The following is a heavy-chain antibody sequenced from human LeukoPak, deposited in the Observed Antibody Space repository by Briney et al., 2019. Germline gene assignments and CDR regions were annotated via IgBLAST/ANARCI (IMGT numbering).Heavy chain of an antibody. D-gene: IGHD1-26*01. J-gene: IGHJ4*02. V-gene: IGHV3-23*01. CDR2: ISASGVLT. CDR1: GFTFTNYA. CDR3: AKDRSIGTYYTFDH. Sequence: GGSLRLSCAASGFTFTNYAMTWVRQAPGKGLEWVSSISASGVLTYYADSVKGRFTVSRDTSKNSLYLQMSSLTAADTAVYYCAKDRSIGTYYTFDHWGQGTLVTVSS.